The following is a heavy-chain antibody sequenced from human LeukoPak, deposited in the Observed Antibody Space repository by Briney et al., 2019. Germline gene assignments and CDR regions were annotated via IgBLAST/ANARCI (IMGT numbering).Heavy chain of an antibody. Sequence: PSQTLSLTCTVSGGSISSGDYYWSWIRQPPGKGLEWIGYIYHSGSTYYNPSLKSRVIILVDTSKNQFSLKLSSVTAADTAVYYCARETPHDAFDIWGQGTMVTVSS. J-gene: IGHJ3*02. CDR2: IYHSGST. CDR3: ARETPHDAFDI. CDR1: GGSISSGDYY. V-gene: IGHV4-30-2*01.